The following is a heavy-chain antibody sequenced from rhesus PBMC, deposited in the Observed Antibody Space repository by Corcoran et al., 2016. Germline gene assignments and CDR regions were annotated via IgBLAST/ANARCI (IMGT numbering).Heavy chain of an antibody. V-gene: IGHV4-165*02. Sequence: QVQLQESGPGLVKPSETLSLTCAVSGGSISGYYWNWIRQSSGKGLEWIGYIGDSSGSTYSRPSLESRVTISMDTSKNQISLELTSVNAADTAVYYCARRNYYSGMHGNRFDVWGPGVLVTVSS. D-gene: IGHD3-16*01. CDR3: ARRNYYSGMHGNRFDV. J-gene: IGHJ5-1*01. CDR2: IGDSSGST. CDR1: GGSISGYY.